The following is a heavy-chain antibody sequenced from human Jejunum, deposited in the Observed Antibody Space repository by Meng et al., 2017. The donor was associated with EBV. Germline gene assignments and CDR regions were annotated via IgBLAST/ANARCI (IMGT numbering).Heavy chain of an antibody. D-gene: IGHD3-16*01. V-gene: IGHV3-15*01. CDR2: IKRTTDGGTT. CDR1: GFTFTNAH. CDR3: TDGGGDMI. J-gene: IGHJ4*02. Sequence: EVQLVGSGGGLVKPGESLRLSCAASGFTFTNAHMNWVRQAQGKGLEWVGRIKRTTDGGTTDYAEPVKGRFTISRDDSKNTLYLQMNSLKTEDTAVYYCTDGGGDMIWGQGTLVTVSS.